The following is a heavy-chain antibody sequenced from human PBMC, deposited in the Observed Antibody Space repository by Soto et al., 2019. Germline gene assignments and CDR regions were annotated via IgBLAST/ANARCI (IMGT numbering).Heavy chain of an antibody. CDR3: AAIKTSSWYKWFDP. CDR2: IIPMFGTP. V-gene: IGHV1-69*01. J-gene: IGHJ5*02. D-gene: IGHD6-13*01. CDR1: GGTFNSYA. Sequence: QVQLVQSGAEVKKPGSSVKVSCKASGGTFNSYAINWVRQAPGQGREWMGGIIPMFGTPKYAQKFQGRVTVTADESTSTVYMEMTSLTSEDSAVYYCAAIKTSSWYKWFDPWGQGTVVTVSS.